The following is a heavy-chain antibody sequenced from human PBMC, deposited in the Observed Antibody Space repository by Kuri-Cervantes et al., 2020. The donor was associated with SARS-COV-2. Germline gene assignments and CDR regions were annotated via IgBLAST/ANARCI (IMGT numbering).Heavy chain of an antibody. CDR3: AKDPNSGSYYGPDY. J-gene: IGHJ4*02. CDR2: ISWNSGSI. CDR1: GFTFSSYG. V-gene: IGHV3-9*01. D-gene: IGHD1-26*01. Sequence: SLKISCAASGFTFSSYGMHWVRQAPGKGLEWVSGISWNSGSIGYADSVKGRFTIFRDNSKNTLYLQMNSLRAEDTAVYYCAKDPNSGSYYGPDYWGQGTLVTVSS.